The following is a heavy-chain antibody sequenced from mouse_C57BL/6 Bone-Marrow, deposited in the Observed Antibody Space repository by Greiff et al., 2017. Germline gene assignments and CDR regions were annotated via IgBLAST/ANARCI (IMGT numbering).Heavy chain of an antibody. Sequence: EVQLQQSGAELVRPGASVKLSCTASGFNIKDDYMPWVKQRPEQGLEWIGWIDPENGDTEYASKFQGKATITADTSSNTAYLQLSSLTSEDTAVYYCTTTGSGGFAYWGQGTLVTVSA. D-gene: IGHD1-3*01. CDR3: TTTGSGGFAY. V-gene: IGHV14-4*01. CDR2: IDPENGDT. J-gene: IGHJ3*01. CDR1: GFNIKDDY.